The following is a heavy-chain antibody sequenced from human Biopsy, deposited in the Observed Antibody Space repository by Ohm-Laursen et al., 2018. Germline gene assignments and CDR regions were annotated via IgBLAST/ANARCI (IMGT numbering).Heavy chain of an antibody. CDR3: SKRDLSGTSPV. D-gene: IGHD1-26*01. CDR2: IYYGGTT. Sequence: GTLSLTCTVSGGPFGINSHYWIWIRQPPGKGLEWIASIYYGGTTHYNASLKGRFTISVDQPKNQFSLRLTSVTAADTAVYYCSKRDLSGTSPVWGQGTTVTVSS. V-gene: IGHV4-39*01. CDR1: GGPFGINSHY. J-gene: IGHJ6*02.